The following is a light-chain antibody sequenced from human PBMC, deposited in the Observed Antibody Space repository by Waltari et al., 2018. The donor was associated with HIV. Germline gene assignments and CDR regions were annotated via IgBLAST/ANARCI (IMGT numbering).Light chain of an antibody. J-gene: IGKJ4*01. V-gene: IGKV1-9*01. CDR3: QQLKTYPLS. Sequence: IQLTQSPSFLSASVGERLTITCRATQGVGSYLAWYQQKPGKAPNLLIYSVSVLQTGVPSRFSGSGSGTEFTLTISGLQPEDLATYYCQQLKTYPLSFGGGTKVEIK. CDR1: QGVGSY. CDR2: SVS.